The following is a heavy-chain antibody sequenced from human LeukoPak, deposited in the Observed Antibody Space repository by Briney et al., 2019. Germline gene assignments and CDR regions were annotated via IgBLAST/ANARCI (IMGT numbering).Heavy chain of an antibody. CDR1: GFTFDDYA. J-gene: IGHJ4*02. Sequence: GRSLRLSCAASGFTFDDYAMHWVRQAPGKGLEWVSGISCNSGSIGYADSVKGRFTISRDNAKNSLYLQMNSLRAEDTALYYCAKGGEYYYDSSFDYWGQGTLVTVSS. CDR2: ISCNSGSI. V-gene: IGHV3-9*01. D-gene: IGHD3-22*01. CDR3: AKGGEYYYDSSFDY.